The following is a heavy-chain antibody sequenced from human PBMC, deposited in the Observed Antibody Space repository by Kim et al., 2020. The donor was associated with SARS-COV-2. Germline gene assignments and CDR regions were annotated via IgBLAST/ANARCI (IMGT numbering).Heavy chain of an antibody. D-gene: IGHD3-22*01. CDR1: GFTFSSYW. J-gene: IGHJ3*02. V-gene: IGHV3-74*01. CDR2: INSDGSST. Sequence: GGSLRLSCAASGFTFSSYWMHWVRQAPGKGLVWVSRINSDGSSTSYADSVKGRFTISRDNAKNTLYLQMNSLRAEDTAVYYCARAPYRPTWGYYDSSGYRDDAFYIWGQGTMVTVSS. CDR3: ARAPYRPTWGYYDSSGYRDDAFYI.